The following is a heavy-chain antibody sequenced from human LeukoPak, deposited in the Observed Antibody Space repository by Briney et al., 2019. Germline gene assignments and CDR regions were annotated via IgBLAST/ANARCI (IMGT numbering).Heavy chain of an antibody. CDR2: ISSSSTYI. CDR3: ARESRSVVTRYFQH. V-gene: IGHV3-21*01. Sequence: GGSLRLSCAASGFTFSSYSMNWVRQAPGKGLEWVSSISSSSTYIYYADSVKGRFAISRDNAKNSLYLQMNSLRADDTAIYYCARESRSVVTRYFQHWGQGTLVTVSS. CDR1: GFTFSSYS. J-gene: IGHJ1*01. D-gene: IGHD4-23*01.